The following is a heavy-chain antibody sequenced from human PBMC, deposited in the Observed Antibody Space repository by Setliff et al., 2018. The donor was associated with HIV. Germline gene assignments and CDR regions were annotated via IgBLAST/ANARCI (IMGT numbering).Heavy chain of an antibody. CDR2: IVDSGST. D-gene: IGHD2-15*01. Sequence: SETLSLTCTLCGGSLTNYYWTWIRQSPEKGLEWIGEIVDSGSTNYSPSLKSRVTISVDTSKNQFSLKLSSVTAADTAVFYCARGFPFCSGGNCRANYFDYWGQGTLVTVSS. J-gene: IGHJ4*02. V-gene: IGHV4-34*01. CDR3: ARGFPFCSGGNCRANYFDY. CDR1: GGSLTNYY.